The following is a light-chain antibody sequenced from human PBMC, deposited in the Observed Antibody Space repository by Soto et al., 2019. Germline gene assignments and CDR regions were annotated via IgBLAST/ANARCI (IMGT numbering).Light chain of an antibody. V-gene: IGKV3-20*01. CDR3: QHYDSARWT. J-gene: IGKJ1*01. CDR1: QSVSSSY. Sequence: EIVLTQSPGTLSLSPGAIATLSDSASQSVSSSYLAWYQQKPGQAPRLLIYGASSRATGIPDRFSGSGSGTDFSLTISRLEPEDFAVYYCQHYDSARWTFGLGTKVDIK. CDR2: GAS.